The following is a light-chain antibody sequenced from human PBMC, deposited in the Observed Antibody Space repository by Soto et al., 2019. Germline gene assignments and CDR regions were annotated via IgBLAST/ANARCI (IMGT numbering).Light chain of an antibody. Sequence: QSVLTQPASVSGSPGQSITISCTGISSDVGGYNYVSWYQQHPCKAPKLMIYEVSNRPSGVSNRFSGSKSGYTASLTISGLQAEDEANYYCNTYTSINTRVFGTGTKVTVL. CDR3: NTYTSINTRV. CDR2: EVS. V-gene: IGLV2-14*01. J-gene: IGLJ1*01. CDR1: SSDVGGYNY.